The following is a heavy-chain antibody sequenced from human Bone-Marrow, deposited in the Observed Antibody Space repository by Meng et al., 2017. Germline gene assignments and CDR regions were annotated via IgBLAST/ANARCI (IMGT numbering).Heavy chain of an antibody. V-gene: IGHV3-30*04. CDR2: ISYDGSNK. J-gene: IGHJ6*02. CDR1: GFTFSSYA. CDR3: ARVRVPAAMNQKDYYCYGMDV. D-gene: IGHD2-2*01. Sequence: GESLKISCAASGFTFSSYAMHWVRQAPGKGLEWVAVISYDGSNKYYADSVKGRFTISRDNSKNTLYLQMNSLRAEDTAVYYCARVRVPAAMNQKDYYCYGMDVWGQGTTVTVSS.